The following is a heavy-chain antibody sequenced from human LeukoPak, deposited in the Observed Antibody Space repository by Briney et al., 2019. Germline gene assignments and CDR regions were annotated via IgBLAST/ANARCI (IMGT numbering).Heavy chain of an antibody. V-gene: IGHV3-48*01. D-gene: IGHD5-18*01. CDR3: ARAIPSSGYSYGY. J-gene: IGHJ4*02. Sequence: GGSLRLSCEASGFTFSTYSMNWVCQAPGKGLEWISYISSSSSTIYYADSVKGRFTISRDNAENSLYLQMNSLRAEDTAVYYCARAIPSSGYSYGYWGQGTLVTVSS. CDR2: ISSSSSTI. CDR1: GFTFSTYS.